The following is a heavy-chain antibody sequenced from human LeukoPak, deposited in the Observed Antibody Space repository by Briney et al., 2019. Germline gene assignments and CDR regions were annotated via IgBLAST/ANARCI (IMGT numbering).Heavy chain of an antibody. CDR3: ARMPPLRSFTDYALDY. CDR1: GYSFTNYW. V-gene: IGHV5-51*01. Sequence: GESLKISCKSSGYSFTNYWIGWVRQMPGKGLEWMGIIYPGDSDTRYSSSFQGQVTISADKSISTAYLQWSSLKASDTAMYYCARMPPLRSFTDYALDYWGQGTLVTVSS. CDR2: IYPGDSDT. D-gene: IGHD4-17*01. J-gene: IGHJ4*02.